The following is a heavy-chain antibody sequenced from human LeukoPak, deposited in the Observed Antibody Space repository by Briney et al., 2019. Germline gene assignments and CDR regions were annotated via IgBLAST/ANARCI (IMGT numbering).Heavy chain of an antibody. Sequence: SETLSLTCAVSGVSISTSEWRIWVRQPPGQGLEWIGEIHRDGRTRYNPSLTSRVTMSMDYSKNQFSLNVRFVTAADTAIYYCGKTDIYFNPIDYWGPGSLVTVSS. CDR2: IHRDGRT. CDR3: GKTDIYFNPIDY. CDR1: GVSISTSEW. V-gene: IGHV4-4*02. J-gene: IGHJ4*02. D-gene: IGHD3-9*01.